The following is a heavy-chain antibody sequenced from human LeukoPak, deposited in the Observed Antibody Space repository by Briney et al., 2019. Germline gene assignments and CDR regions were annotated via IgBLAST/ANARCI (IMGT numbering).Heavy chain of an antibody. CDR1: GFTFSNAW. CDR2: IKSKTDGGTT. D-gene: IGHD3-9*01. J-gene: IGHJ6*03. Sequence: GGSLRLSCAASGFTFSNAWMSWVRQAPGKGLEWVGRIKSKTDGGTTDYAAPVKGRFTISRDDSKNTLYLQMNSLKTEETAVYYCTTEIDFGWNYSYYYYMDVWGKGTTVTVSS. CDR3: TTEIDFGWNYSYYYYMDV. V-gene: IGHV3-15*01.